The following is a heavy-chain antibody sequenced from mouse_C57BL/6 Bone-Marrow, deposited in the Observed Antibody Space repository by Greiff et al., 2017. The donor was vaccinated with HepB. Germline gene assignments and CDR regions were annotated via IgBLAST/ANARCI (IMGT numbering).Heavy chain of an antibody. D-gene: IGHD1-1*01. CDR1: GYAFSSSW. CDR2: IYPGDGDT. CDR3: ARGGYGSSNEGFAY. J-gene: IGHJ3*01. Sequence: VQLQQSGPELVKPGASVKISCKASGYAFSSSWMNWVKQRPGKGLEWIGRIYPGDGDTNYNGKFKGKATLTADKSSSTAYMQLSSLTSEDSAVYFCARGGYGSSNEGFAYWGQGTLVTVSA. V-gene: IGHV1-82*01.